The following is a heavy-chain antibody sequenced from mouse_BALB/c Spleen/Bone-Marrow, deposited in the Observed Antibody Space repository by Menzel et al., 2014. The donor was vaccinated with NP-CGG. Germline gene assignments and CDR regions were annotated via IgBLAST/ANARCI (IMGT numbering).Heavy chain of an antibody. CDR1: GFTFSSFG. J-gene: IGHJ2*01. V-gene: IGHV5-17*02. Sequence: EVQGVESGGGLVQPGGSRKLSCAASGFTFSSFGMHWVRQAPEKGLEWVAYISSGSSTIYYADTVKGRFTISRDNPKNTLFLQMTSLRSEDTAMCYCARRYYGSSFSYFDYWGQGTTLTVSS. CDR3: ARRYYGSSFSYFDY. CDR2: ISSGSSTI. D-gene: IGHD1-1*01.